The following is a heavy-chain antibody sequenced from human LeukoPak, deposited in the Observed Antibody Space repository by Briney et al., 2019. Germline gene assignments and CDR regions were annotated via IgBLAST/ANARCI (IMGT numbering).Heavy chain of an antibody. D-gene: IGHD2-8*02. CDR2: IKSDGTSA. CDR1: TSTGLVW. CDR3: GILPPGY. J-gene: IGHJ4*02. Sequence: GGSLRLSCTASTSTGLVWMDWVRKAPGKGLVWVARIKSDGTSANYADSVRGRFTISRDDAKNTLYLLMNSLGDEDTAVYYCGILPPGYWGQGTQVTVS. V-gene: IGHV3-74*01.